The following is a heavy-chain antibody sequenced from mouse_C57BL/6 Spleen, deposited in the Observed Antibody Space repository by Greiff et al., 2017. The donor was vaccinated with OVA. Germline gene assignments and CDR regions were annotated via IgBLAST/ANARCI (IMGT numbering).Heavy chain of an antibody. D-gene: IGHD1-1*01. CDR2: IWTGGGT. Sequence: VQLMESGPGLVAPSQSLSITCTVSGFSLTSYAISWVRQPPGKGLEWLGVIWTGGGTNYNSALKSRLSISKDNSKSQVFLKMNSLQTDDTARYYCARSYGSSYNWYFDVWGTGTTVTVSS. CDR3: ARSYGSSYNWYFDV. V-gene: IGHV2-9-1*01. J-gene: IGHJ1*03. CDR1: GFSLTSYA.